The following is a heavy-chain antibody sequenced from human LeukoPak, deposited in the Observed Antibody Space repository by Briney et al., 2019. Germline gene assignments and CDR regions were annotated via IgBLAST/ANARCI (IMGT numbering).Heavy chain of an antibody. V-gene: IGHV3-23*01. J-gene: IGHJ4*02. CDR3: ANGTERCREVSSFDS. D-gene: IGHD3-10*01. Sequence: GGSLRLSCAASGFTFRTYTMNWVRQAPGQGLEWVSAISGRGDGTYYADFVKGRFTISRDNSKNTLYLQMNSLRAEDTAAYYCANGTERCREVSSFDSWGQGTLVTVSS. CDR2: ISGRGDGT. CDR1: GFTFRTYT.